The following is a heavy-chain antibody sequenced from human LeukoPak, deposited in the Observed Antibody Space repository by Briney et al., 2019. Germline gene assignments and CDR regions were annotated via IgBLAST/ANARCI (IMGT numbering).Heavy chain of an antibody. D-gene: IGHD6-13*01. CDR1: GYTFTSYS. J-gene: IGHJ4*02. V-gene: IGHV1-18*01. CDR2: ISAYNGNS. CDR3: AREQQLIRGDY. Sequence: ASVKVSCKASGYTFTSYSINWVRQAPGQGLEWMGWISAYNGNSHCTQKFQGRVTMTTDTSTSTAYMELRSLRSDDTAVYYCAREQQLIRGDYWGQGTLVTVSS.